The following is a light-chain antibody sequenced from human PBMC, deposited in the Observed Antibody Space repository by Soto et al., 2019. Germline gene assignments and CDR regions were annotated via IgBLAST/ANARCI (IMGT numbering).Light chain of an antibody. CDR3: QQFDDSVT. CDR2: DVS. Sequence: EIVLTQSPATLSLSPGERGTLSFRASESVTNYLAWYQQKPGQAPRLLVYDVSNRATGIPARFSGGGSGTDFSLTISRLEPEDSAVYYCQQFDDSVTFGQGTRLETK. V-gene: IGKV3-11*01. J-gene: IGKJ5*01. CDR1: ESVTNY.